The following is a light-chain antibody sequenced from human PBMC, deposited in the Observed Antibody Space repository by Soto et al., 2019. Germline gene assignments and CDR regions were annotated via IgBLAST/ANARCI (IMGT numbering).Light chain of an antibody. CDR1: QSISNS. Sequence: DIQMTQSPSTLSASVGDRVTITCRASQSISNSLAWYQQKPGKAPNLLIYKASSLESGVPSRFSGSGSGTDFTLTISSLQPDDFATYYCRQYVSYPVTFGGGTKVEIK. J-gene: IGKJ4*01. CDR2: KAS. V-gene: IGKV1-5*03. CDR3: RQYVSYPVT.